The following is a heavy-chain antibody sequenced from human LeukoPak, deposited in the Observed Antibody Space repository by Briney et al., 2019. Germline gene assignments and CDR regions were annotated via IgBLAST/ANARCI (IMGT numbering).Heavy chain of an antibody. CDR1: GYSTSAGYY. Sequence: SETLSLTCAVSGYSTSAGYYWGWVRQPPGKGLEWIGNSYHSGTSYYNPSLKSRVSISVDTSKNQFSLKLRSVTAADTAVYYCARKYGSNAGYFDYWGQGALVTVSS. CDR3: ARKYGSNAGYFDY. D-gene: IGHD4-23*01. J-gene: IGHJ4*02. CDR2: SYHSGTS. V-gene: IGHV4-38-2*01.